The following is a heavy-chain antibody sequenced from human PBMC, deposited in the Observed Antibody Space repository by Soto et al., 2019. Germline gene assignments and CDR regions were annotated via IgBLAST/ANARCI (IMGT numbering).Heavy chain of an antibody. CDR2: XRAYNXNT. D-gene: IGHD3-9*01. CDR3: ADYDILTGPCN. CDR1: GYTFTSYG. Sequence: GXSVKVSCKASGYTFTSYGISWVRQAPGQGLEWMGWXRAYNXNTNYAQKLQGXVTMTTDTXTSTEYMELRSLRYDDKDVYYCADYDILTGPCNWGQGTLVTVSS. J-gene: IGHJ4*02. V-gene: IGHV1-18*01.